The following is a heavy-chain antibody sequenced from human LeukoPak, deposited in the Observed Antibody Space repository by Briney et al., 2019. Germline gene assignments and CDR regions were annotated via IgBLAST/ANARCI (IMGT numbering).Heavy chain of an antibody. CDR1: GYTLTELS. J-gene: IGHJ4*02. Sequence: ASVKVSCKVSGYTLTELSMHWVRQAPGKGLEWMGGFDPEDGETIYAQKFQGRVTMTEDTSTDTAYIELSSLRSEDSAVYYCATVRGYYGSGSYAYWGQGTLVTVSS. D-gene: IGHD3-10*01. CDR2: FDPEDGET. V-gene: IGHV1-24*01. CDR3: ATVRGYYGSGSYAY.